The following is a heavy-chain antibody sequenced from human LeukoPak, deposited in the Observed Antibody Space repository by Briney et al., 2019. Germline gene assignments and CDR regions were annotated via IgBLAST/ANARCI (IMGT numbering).Heavy chain of an antibody. D-gene: IGHD2-2*01. J-gene: IGHJ1*01. Sequence: GASVKVSRKASGYTFTGYYMHWVRQAPGQGLEWMGRINPNSGGTNYAQKFQGRVTMTRDTSISTAYMELSRLRSDDTAVYYCARVRYCSSTSCYIDEYFQHWGQGTLVTVSS. V-gene: IGHV1-2*06. CDR3: ARVRYCSSTSCYIDEYFQH. CDR2: INPNSGGT. CDR1: GYTFTGYY.